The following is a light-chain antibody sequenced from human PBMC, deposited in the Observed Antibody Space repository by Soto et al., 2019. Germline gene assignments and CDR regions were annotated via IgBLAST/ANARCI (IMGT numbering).Light chain of an antibody. Sequence: IISPHSPYTLPLSPAERAPLSCSASQTVSSNYLAWCQQRPGQAPRLLIYGASTRAAGIPDRFSGSGSGTDFTLTITRLEPEDSAVYFCQQYTVPPTTFGQGTRLEIK. CDR1: QTVSSNY. CDR2: GAS. CDR3: QQYTVPPTT. J-gene: IGKJ5*01. V-gene: IGKV3-20*01.